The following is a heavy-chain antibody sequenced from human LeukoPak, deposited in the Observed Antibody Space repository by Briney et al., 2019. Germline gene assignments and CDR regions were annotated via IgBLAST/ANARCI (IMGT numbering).Heavy chain of an antibody. CDR3: ARPYLADAFDI. D-gene: IGHD2-21*01. J-gene: IGHJ3*02. CDR1: GYSFTSYW. V-gene: IGHV5-51*01. Sequence: GESLKISCKGSGYSFTSYWIGCVRQMPGKGLEWMGIIYPGDSDTRYSLSFQGQVTISADKSISTAYLQWSSLKASDTAMYYCARPYLADAFDIWGQGTMVTVSS. CDR2: IYPGDSDT.